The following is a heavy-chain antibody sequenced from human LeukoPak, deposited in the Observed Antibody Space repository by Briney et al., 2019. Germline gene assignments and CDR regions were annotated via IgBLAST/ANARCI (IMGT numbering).Heavy chain of an antibody. Sequence: GGSLRLSCVGSGFTFNTYGMNWVRQAPGKGLEWVAGISKDGSSKDYAESVKGRFTNTRDNSKNTIYLKMNSLRVEDTAVYYCAKAAYCTSTSCHFSGYAQRPLDSWGQGTLVTVSS. V-gene: IGHV3-30*18. CDR3: AKAAYCTSTSCHFSGYAQRPLDS. D-gene: IGHD2-2*01. CDR2: ISKDGSSK. J-gene: IGHJ4*02. CDR1: GFTFNTYG.